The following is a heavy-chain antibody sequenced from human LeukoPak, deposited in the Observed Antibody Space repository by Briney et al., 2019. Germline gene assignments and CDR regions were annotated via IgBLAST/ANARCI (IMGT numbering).Heavy chain of an antibody. Sequence: ASVKVSCKASGYTFTSYYMHWVRQAPGQGLEWMGIINPSGGSTSYAQKFQGRVTMTRDTPTSTVYMELSSLRSEDTAAYYCARDGGISSSWYGWHYWGQGTLVTVSS. D-gene: IGHD6-13*01. CDR3: ARDGGISSSWYGWHY. CDR2: INPSGGST. J-gene: IGHJ4*02. V-gene: IGHV1-46*01. CDR1: GYTFTSYY.